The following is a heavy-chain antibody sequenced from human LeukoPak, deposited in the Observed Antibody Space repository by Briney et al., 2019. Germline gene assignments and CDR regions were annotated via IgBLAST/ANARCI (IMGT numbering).Heavy chain of an antibody. CDR2: IYTSGST. Sequence: PSETLSLTCTVSGGSISSYYWSWIRQPAGKGLEWIGRIYTSGSTNYNPSLKSRVTMSVDTSKNQFSLKLSSVTAADTAVYYCARHPPRWIRFLESSPDYWGQGTLVTVSS. CDR1: GGSISSYY. J-gene: IGHJ4*02. D-gene: IGHD3-3*01. CDR3: ARHPPRWIRFLESSPDY. V-gene: IGHV4-4*07.